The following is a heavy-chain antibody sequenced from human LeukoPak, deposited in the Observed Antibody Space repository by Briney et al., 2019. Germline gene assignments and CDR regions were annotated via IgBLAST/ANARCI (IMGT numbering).Heavy chain of an antibody. V-gene: IGHV4-31*03. J-gene: IGHJ4*02. CDR1: GGSISSGGYY. CDR2: IYYSGST. Sequence: SETLSLTCTVSGGSISSGGYYCSWIRQHPGKGLEWIGYIYYSGSTYYNPSLKSRVTISVDTSKNQFSLRLSSVTAADTAVYYCARVEYSRAPDYWGQGTLVTVSS. D-gene: IGHD6-6*01. CDR3: ARVEYSRAPDY.